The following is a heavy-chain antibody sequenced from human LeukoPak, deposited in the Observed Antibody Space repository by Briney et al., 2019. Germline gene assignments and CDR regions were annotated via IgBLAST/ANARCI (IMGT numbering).Heavy chain of an antibody. J-gene: IGHJ4*02. Sequence: SETLSLTCTVSGGSISSYYWSWIRQPPGKGLEWIGYIYYSGSTNYNPSLKSRVTISVDTSKNQFSLKLSSVTAADTAVYYCARRPTGIDYWGQGTLVTVSS. V-gene: IGHV4-59*01. D-gene: IGHD4-17*01. CDR3: ARRPTGIDY. CDR1: GGSISSYY. CDR2: IYYSGST.